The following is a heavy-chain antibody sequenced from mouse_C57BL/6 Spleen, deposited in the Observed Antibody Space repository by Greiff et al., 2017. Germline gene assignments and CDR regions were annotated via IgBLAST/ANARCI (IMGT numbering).Heavy chain of an antibody. CDR2: INPNTGGT. D-gene: IGHD2-12*01. V-gene: IGHV1-26*01. Sequence: DVKLQEPGPELVKPGASVQISCKASGYTFTDYYMNWVKQSPGQSLEWIGDINPNTGGTSYNQKFKGKATLTVDKSSSTAYMELRSLTAEDSAVYECARDPYCSLDYWGQGTTLTVSS. CDR3: ARDPYCSLDY. CDR1: GYTFTDYY. J-gene: IGHJ2*01.